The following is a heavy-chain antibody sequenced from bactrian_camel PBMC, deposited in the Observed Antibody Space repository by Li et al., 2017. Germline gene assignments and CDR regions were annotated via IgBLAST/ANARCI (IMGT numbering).Heavy chain of an antibody. CDR2: IDSDGETT. J-gene: IGHJ6*01. Sequence: HVQLVESGGGLVHTGGSVRLSCAASGFTFSSYWMYWVRQAPGKGLEWVSSIDSDGETTHYAAPVKGRFTISRDNAKNTLYLQLNSLKTEDTAMYYCTKDCGRAVVAGSFDSWGQGTQVTVS. D-gene: IGHD6*01. CDR3: TKDCGRAVVAGSFDS. V-gene: IGHV3S1*01. CDR1: GFTFSSYW.